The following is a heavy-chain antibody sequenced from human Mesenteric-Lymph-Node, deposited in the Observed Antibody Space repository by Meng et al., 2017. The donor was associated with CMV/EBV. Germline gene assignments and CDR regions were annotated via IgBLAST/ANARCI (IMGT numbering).Heavy chain of an antibody. V-gene: IGHV3-53*01. D-gene: IGHD6-6*01. CDR2: IYSGGTT. J-gene: IGHJ2*01. CDR1: GFNFGEYA. CDR3: ARALTARELYFDL. Sequence: GESLKISCTTSGFNFGEYAMSWVRQAPGTGLEWVSVIYSGGTTYYVDSVKGRFTISRDNSKNTLYLQMNSLRPEDTAVYYCARALTARELYFDLWGRGTLVTVSS.